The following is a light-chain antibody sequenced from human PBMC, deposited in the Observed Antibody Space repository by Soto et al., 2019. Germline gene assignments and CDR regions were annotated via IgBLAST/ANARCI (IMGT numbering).Light chain of an antibody. CDR2: DVS. CDR3: SSYTTSETRV. Sequence: QSALTQPASVSGSPGQSITISCTGTSSDVGSYNYVSWYQHHPGKVPKLMIYDVSSRPSGVSNRFSGSKSGNTASLTISGLQTEDEADYYCSSYTTSETRVFGTGTKLTVL. V-gene: IGLV2-14*03. J-gene: IGLJ1*01. CDR1: SSDVGSYNY.